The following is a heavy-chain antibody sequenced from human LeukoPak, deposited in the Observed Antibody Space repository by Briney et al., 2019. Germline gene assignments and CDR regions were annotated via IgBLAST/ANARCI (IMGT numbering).Heavy chain of an antibody. D-gene: IGHD3-10*01. J-gene: IGHJ4*02. V-gene: IGHV3-23*01. CDR1: GFPFSAIA. CDR3: AKILWGASYFDY. Sequence: GGPLRLSWAAPGFPFSAIAMSWVGQPQGKGREWVSTISTSGGSTYYADSVKGRLTISRDNSKNTLYLQINSLRAEDTAVYYCAKILWGASYFDYWGQGTLVTVSS. CDR2: ISTSGGST.